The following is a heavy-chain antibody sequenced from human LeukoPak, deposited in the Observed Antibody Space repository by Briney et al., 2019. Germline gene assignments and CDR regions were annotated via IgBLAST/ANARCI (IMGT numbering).Heavy chain of an antibody. D-gene: IGHD6-19*01. CDR2: ISWNSGSI. CDR1: GFTFDDYA. J-gene: IGHJ4*02. Sequence: SLRLSCAASGFTFDDYAMHWVRQAPGKGLEWVSGISWNSGSIGYADSVKGRFTISRDNAKNSLYLQMNSLRAEDTALYYCAKESGYSSGWYFDYWGQGTLVTVSS. V-gene: IGHV3-9*01. CDR3: AKESGYSSGWYFDY.